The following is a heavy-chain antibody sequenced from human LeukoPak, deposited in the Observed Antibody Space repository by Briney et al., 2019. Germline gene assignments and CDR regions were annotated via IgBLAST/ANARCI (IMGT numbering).Heavy chain of an antibody. D-gene: IGHD4-17*01. CDR1: GFTFSSYA. CDR2: ISSNGGST. J-gene: IGHJ4*02. V-gene: IGHV3-64*01. Sequence: GSLRLSCAASGFTFSSYAMHWVRQAPGKGLEYVSAISSNGGSTYYANSVKGRFTISRDNSKNTLYLQMGSLRAEDMAVYYCARGGYGEGTDYWGQGTLVTVSS. CDR3: ARGGYGEGTDY.